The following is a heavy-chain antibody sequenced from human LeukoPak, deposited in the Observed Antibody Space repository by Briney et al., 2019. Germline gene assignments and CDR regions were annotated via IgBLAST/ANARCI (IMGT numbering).Heavy chain of an antibody. D-gene: IGHD2-2*01. J-gene: IGHJ4*02. CDR3: AKDYGGVPAAMLGFDY. CDR2: ISGSGGST. Sequence: QTGGSLRLSCAASGFTFSSYAMSWVRQAPGKGLEWVSAISGSGGSTYYADSVKGRFTISRDNFKNTLYLQMNSLRAEDTAVYYCAKDYGGVPAAMLGFDYWGQGTLVTVSS. CDR1: GFTFSSYA. V-gene: IGHV3-23*01.